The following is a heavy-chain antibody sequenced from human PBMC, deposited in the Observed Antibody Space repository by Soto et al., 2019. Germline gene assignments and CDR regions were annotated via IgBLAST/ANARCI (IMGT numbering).Heavy chain of an antibody. Sequence: SETLSLTCTVSGGSISSYYWSWIRQPPGKGLEWIGYISYSGSTNYNPSLKSRVTISVDTSKNQFSLKPSSVTAADTAVYYCARRGRRDNNWNDFDYWGQGTLVTVSS. CDR3: ARRGRRDNNWNDFDY. CDR2: ISYSGST. J-gene: IGHJ4*02. CDR1: GGSISSYY. D-gene: IGHD1-1*01. V-gene: IGHV4-59*08.